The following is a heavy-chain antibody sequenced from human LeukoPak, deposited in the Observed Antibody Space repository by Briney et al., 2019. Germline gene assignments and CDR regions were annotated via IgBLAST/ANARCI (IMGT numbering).Heavy chain of an antibody. V-gene: IGHV1-2*06. CDR2: INPNSGGT. J-gene: IGHJ3*02. CDR3: ARVGYYDSSGYPRSAFDI. D-gene: IGHD3-22*01. CDR1: GYTFTGYY. Sequence: ASVKVSCKASGYTFTGYYMHWVRQAPGQGLEWMGRINPNSGGTNYAQKFQGRVTMTRDTSINTAYMELSRLRSDDTAVYYCARVGYYDSSGYPRSAFDIWGQGTMVTVSS.